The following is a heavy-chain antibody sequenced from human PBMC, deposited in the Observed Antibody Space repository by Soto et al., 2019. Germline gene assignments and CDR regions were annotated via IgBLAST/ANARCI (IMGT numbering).Heavy chain of an antibody. CDR2: ISSSSSTI. J-gene: IGHJ4*02. D-gene: IGHD2-2*01. Sequence: PGGSLRLSCEAAGFTFSSYSMNWVRPAPGKGLEWVSYISSSSSTIYYADSVKGRFTISRDNAKNSLYLQMNSLRAEDTAVYYCARDIAVVPADKYFDYWGLGTLVTVSS. CDR3: ARDIAVVPADKYFDY. V-gene: IGHV3-48*01. CDR1: GFTFSSYS.